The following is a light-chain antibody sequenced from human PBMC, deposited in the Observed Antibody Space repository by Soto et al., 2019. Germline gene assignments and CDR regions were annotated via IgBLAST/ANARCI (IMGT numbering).Light chain of an antibody. CDR3: QQYKTYPYT. J-gene: IGKJ2*01. V-gene: IGKV1-5*01. CDR1: QSLTSW. Sequence: DIQMTQSPSPLSASLGDRVTITCRASQSLTSWLAWYQQKPGKAPKLLIYDASSLESGVPSRFSGGGSGTEFTLTISSLQPDDFASYYCQQYKTYPYTFGQGTKLEIK. CDR2: DAS.